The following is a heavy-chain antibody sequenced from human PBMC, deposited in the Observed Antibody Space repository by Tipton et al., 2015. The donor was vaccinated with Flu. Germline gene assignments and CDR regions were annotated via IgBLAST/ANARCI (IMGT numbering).Heavy chain of an antibody. J-gene: IGHJ5*02. D-gene: IGHD1-26*01. Sequence: LRLSCAVNDGSFLNYVWTWIRQSPGKGLEWIGETNHSGGTKYNPSLKNRVTISVDTSKNQFSLSLTSVTAADTAMYYCARGSWEVRFDPWGQGTLVTVSS. CDR1: DGSFLNYV. CDR2: TNHSGGT. CDR3: ARGSWEVRFDP. V-gene: IGHV4-34*01.